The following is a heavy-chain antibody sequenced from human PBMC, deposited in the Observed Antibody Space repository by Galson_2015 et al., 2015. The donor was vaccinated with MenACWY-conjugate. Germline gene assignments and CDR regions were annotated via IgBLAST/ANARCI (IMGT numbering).Heavy chain of an antibody. J-gene: IGHJ4*02. CDR2: IYYSGST. D-gene: IGHD3-10*01. V-gene: IGHV4-39*01. CDR1: GGSISSSSYY. Sequence: SETLSLTCTVSGGSISSSSYYWGWIRRPPGKGLEWIGSIYYSGSTYYNPSLRTRVTISVDTSKNQFSLKLSSVTAADTAVYYCARQGVGAVLYHIDYWGQGTLVTVSS. CDR3: ARQGVGAVLYHIDY.